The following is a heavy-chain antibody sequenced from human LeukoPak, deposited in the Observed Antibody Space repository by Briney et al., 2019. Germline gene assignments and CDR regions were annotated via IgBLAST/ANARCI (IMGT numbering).Heavy chain of an antibody. J-gene: IGHJ4*02. V-gene: IGHV1-69*13. D-gene: IGHD1-1*01. CDR2: IIPIFRTA. Sequence: GASVKVSCKASGYTFTNYYMHWVRQAPGQGLEWMGGIIPIFRTANYAQKFRGRVTITADESTSTAYMELSSLRSEDTAVYYCASSGIDGGLLGDYWGQGTLVTVSS. CDR3: ASSGIDGGLLGDY. CDR1: GYTFTNYY.